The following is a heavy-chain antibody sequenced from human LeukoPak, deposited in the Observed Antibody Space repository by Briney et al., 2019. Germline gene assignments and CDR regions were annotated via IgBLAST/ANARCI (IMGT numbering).Heavy chain of an antibody. V-gene: IGHV4-39*07. CDR3: ARRPIINNGWYYFDY. CDR1: GGSAGSGTYY. Sequence: SETLSLTCTVSGGSAGSGTYYWSWIRQSPGKGLEWIGNVYYSGSAYYNPSLKSRVTMSVDTSKNQFSLKLSSVTAADTAVYYCARRPIINNGWYYFDYWGQGTLVTVSS. CDR2: VYYSGSA. D-gene: IGHD6-19*01. J-gene: IGHJ4*02.